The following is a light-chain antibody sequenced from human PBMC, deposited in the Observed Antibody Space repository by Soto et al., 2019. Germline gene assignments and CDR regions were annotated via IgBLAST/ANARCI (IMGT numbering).Light chain of an antibody. J-gene: IGKJ1*01. CDR2: DAS. V-gene: IGKV3-15*01. CDR1: QSINNK. Sequence: EVVFTHSPASLFVSPGVGATFSCRSRQSINNKIACFQLNPGHAHRLLLYDASNRTTAIPARFSGRGSRIKFSLTINSLQYEDFGGYCCQQYDQWWTFGKGTKVDI. CDR3: QQYDQWWT.